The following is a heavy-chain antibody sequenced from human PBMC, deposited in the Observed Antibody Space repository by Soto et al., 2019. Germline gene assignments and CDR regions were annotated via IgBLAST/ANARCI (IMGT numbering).Heavy chain of an antibody. CDR3: ARGVGSGSYYNQYNWFDP. Sequence: QVQLVQSGAEVKKPGASVKVSCKASGYTFTNYGISWVRQAPGQGLERMGWISAYNGNTKYAQKFQGRVTMTTDTSTSTAYMELRSRRSDDTAVYYCARGVGSGSYYNQYNWFDPWGQGTLVTVSS. J-gene: IGHJ5*02. V-gene: IGHV1-18*01. CDR1: GYTFTNYG. D-gene: IGHD3-10*01. CDR2: ISAYNGNT.